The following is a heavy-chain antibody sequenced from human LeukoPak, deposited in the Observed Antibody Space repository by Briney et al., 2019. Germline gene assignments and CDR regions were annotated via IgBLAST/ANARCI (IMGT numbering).Heavy chain of an antibody. CDR1: GFTFDDYA. Sequence: GGSLRLSCAASGFTFDDYAMHWVRHAPGKGLEWVSLISWDGGSTYYADSVKGRFTISRDNSKNSLYLQMNSLRAEDTAVYYCARARAAIFGVVTDAFDIWGQGTMVTVSS. J-gene: IGHJ3*02. CDR3: ARARAAIFGVVTDAFDI. D-gene: IGHD3-3*01. V-gene: IGHV3-43D*03. CDR2: ISWDGGST.